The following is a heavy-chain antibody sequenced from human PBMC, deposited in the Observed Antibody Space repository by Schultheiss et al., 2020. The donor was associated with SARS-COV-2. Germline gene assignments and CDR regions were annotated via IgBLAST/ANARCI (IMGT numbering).Heavy chain of an antibody. J-gene: IGHJ6*02. CDR3: ARYRDSSAWYWAGLDV. V-gene: IGHV4-38-2*01. CDR1: GYAISSGYY. CDR2: INHSGST. D-gene: IGHD6-19*01. Sequence: GSLRLSCAVSGYAISSGYYWGGIRQPPGKGLEGIGEINHSGSTNYNQSLKSRVTISVDTSKNQFSLKLSFVTAADTAVYYCARYRDSSAWYWAGLDVWGQGTTVTVSS.